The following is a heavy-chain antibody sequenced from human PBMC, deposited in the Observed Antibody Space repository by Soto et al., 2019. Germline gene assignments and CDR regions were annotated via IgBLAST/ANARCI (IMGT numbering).Heavy chain of an antibody. CDR3: AREVAAGTTY. D-gene: IGHD6-13*01. J-gene: IGHJ4*02. CDR1: GGTFSSYA. CDR2: IIPIFGTA. V-gene: IGHV1-69*06. Sequence: AASVKVSCKASGGTFSSYAISWVRQAPGQGLEWMGGIIPIFGTANYAQKFQGRVTITADKSTSTAYMELSSLRSEDTAVYYCAREVAAGTTYWGQGTLVTVSS.